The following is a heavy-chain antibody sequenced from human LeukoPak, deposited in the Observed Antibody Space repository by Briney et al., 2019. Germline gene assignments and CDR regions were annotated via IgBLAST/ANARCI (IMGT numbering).Heavy chain of an antibody. V-gene: IGHV3-7*03. CDR2: IKQDGSEK. J-gene: IGHJ4*02. D-gene: IGHD3-3*01. CDR1: GFTFSSYW. CDR3: ASDFWSGPNDY. Sequence: PGGSLRLSCAASGFTFSSYWMSWVRQAPGKGLEWVANIKQDGSEKYYVDSVKGRFTISRDNAKNSLYLQMNSLRAEDTAVYYCASDFWSGPNDYWGQGTLVTVSS.